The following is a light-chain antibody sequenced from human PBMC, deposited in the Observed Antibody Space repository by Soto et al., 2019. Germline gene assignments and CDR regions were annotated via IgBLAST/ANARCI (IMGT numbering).Light chain of an antibody. V-gene: IGKV3-11*01. J-gene: IGKJ5*01. CDR1: QSISIS. CDR2: ETS. CDR3: QQRSSGIT. Sequence: EIVLTQSPATLSLSPGEGATLSCRASQSISISLAWYQHKPGQAPRLLIYETSNRATGIPGRFTGSGSGTDFTLTISSLEPEDVADYYCQQRSSGITFGHGTRLEIK.